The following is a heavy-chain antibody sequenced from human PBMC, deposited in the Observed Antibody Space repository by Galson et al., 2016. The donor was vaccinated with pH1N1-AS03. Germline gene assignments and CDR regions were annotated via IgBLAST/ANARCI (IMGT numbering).Heavy chain of an antibody. CDR1: GFTFSNYW. Sequence: SLRLSCAASGFTFSNYWMTWVRQAPGKGLEWVANINQDGSGTSSVDSVKGRFTISRDNAKNSLYLQMNSLRTEDTAVYYCARGVRHRYADQGPYYYFYMDVWGKGTAVTVSS. CDR3: ARGVRHRYADQGPYYYFYMDV. CDR2: INQDGSGT. D-gene: IGHD3/OR15-3a*01. V-gene: IGHV3-7*01. J-gene: IGHJ6*03.